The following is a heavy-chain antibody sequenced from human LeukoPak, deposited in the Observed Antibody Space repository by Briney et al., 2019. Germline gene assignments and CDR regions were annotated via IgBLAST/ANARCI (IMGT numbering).Heavy chain of an antibody. CDR1: GYTFTSYA. CDR2: INAGNGNT. J-gene: IGHJ4*02. D-gene: IGHD2-2*01. Sequence: ASVTVSCKASGYTFTSYAMHWVRQAPGQRLEWMGWINAGNGNTKYSQKFQGRVTITRDTSASTAYMELSSLRSEGTAVYYCARSVVPAATPDYWGQGTLVTVSS. V-gene: IGHV1-3*01. CDR3: ARSVVPAATPDY.